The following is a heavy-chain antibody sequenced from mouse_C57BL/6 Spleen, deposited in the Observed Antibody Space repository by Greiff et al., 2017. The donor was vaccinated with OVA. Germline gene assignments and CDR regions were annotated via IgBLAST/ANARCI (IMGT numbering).Heavy chain of an antibody. CDR2: IDPSDSET. CDR3: ARQDYGSSVVDY. V-gene: IGHV1-52*01. CDR1: GYTFTSYW. D-gene: IGHD1-1*01. J-gene: IGHJ2*01. Sequence: QVQLQQPGAELVRPGSSVKLSCKASGYTFTSYWMHWVKQRPIQGLEWIGNIDPSDSETHYNQKFKDKATLTVDKSSSTAYMQLSSLTSEDSAVYYCARQDYGSSVVDYWGQGTTLTVSS.